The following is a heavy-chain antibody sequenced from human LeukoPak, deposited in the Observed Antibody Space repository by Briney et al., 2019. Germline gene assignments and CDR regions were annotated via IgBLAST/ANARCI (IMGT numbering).Heavy chain of an antibody. D-gene: IGHD3-22*01. CDR2: IYHSGST. CDR3: ARDYYYDSSGYLDWSDP. CDR1: GGSISSGGYY. J-gene: IGHJ5*02. Sequence: SETLSLTCTVSGGSISSGGYYWSWIRQPPGKGLEWIGYIYHSGSTYYNPSLKSRVTISVDRSKNQFSLKLSSVTAADTAVYYCARDYYYDSSGYLDWSDPWGQGTLVTVSS. V-gene: IGHV4-30-2*01.